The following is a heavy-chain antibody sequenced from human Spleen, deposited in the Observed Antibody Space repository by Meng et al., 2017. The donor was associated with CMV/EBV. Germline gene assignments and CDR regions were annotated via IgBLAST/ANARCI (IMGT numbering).Heavy chain of an antibody. CDR2: IIPIFGTA. CDR1: GGSFSSYA. CDR3: VVERRNDFWNSGGLAY. V-gene: IGHV1-69*05. J-gene: IGHJ4*02. Sequence: SVKVSCKASGGSFSSYAISWVRQAPGQGLEWMGGIIPIFGTANYAQKFQGRVTITTDESRSTAYMELSSLRSEDTAVYYCVVERRNDFWNSGGLAYWGQGTLVTVSS. D-gene: IGHD3-3*01.